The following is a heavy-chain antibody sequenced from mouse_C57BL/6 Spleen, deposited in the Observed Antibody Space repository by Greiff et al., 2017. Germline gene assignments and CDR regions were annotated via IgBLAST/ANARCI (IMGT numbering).Heavy chain of an antibody. D-gene: IGHD4-1*01. CDR3: AREGTGRYFDY. CDR2: IYPGDGDT. Sequence: VQLQQSGAELVKPGASVKISCKASGYAFSSYWMNWVKQRPGKGLEWIGQIYPGDGDTNYNGKFKGKATLTADKSSSTAYMQLSSLTSEDSAVYFCAREGTGRYFDYWGQGTTLTVSS. J-gene: IGHJ2*01. V-gene: IGHV1-80*01. CDR1: GYAFSSYW.